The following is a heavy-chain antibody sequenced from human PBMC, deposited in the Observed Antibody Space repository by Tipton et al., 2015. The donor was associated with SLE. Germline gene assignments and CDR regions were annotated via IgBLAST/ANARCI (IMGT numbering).Heavy chain of an antibody. Sequence: TLSLTCTVSGGSISSYYWSWIRQPPGKGLEWIGYIYTSGSTNYNPSLKSRVTISVDTSKNQFSLKLSSVTAADTAVYYCARDPGAAMVTDYSDYWGQGTLVTVSS. D-gene: IGHD5-18*01. V-gene: IGHV4-4*08. CDR1: GGSISSYY. CDR2: IYTSGST. CDR3: ARDPGAAMVTDYSDY. J-gene: IGHJ4*02.